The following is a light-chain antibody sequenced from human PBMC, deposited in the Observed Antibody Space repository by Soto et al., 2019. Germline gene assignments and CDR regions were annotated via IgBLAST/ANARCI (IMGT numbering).Light chain of an antibody. Sequence: QSALTQPASVSGSPGQSITISCSGTSSDVGSYNLVSWYQQHPGKAPKVMIFDVSKRPSGVSNRFSGSKSGNTASLTISGLQAEDEAEYYCCSYAGSSSYVFGSGTKVTVL. J-gene: IGLJ1*01. CDR2: DVS. CDR3: CSYAGSSSYV. V-gene: IGLV2-23*02. CDR1: SSDVGSYNL.